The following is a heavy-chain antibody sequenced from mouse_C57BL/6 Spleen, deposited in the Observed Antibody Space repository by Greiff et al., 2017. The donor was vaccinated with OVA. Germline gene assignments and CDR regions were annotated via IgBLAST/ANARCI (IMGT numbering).Heavy chain of an antibody. J-gene: IGHJ3*01. V-gene: IGHV1-82*01. CDR1: GYAFSSSW. CDR3: ARSSYGYDGGFAY. D-gene: IGHD2-9*01. Sequence: VQLQQSGPELVKPGASVKISCKASGYAFSSSWMNWVKQRPGKGLEWIGRIYPGDGDTNYNGKFKGKATLTADKSSSTAYMQLSSLTSEDSAVYFCARSSYGYDGGFAYWGQGTLVTVSA. CDR2: IYPGDGDT.